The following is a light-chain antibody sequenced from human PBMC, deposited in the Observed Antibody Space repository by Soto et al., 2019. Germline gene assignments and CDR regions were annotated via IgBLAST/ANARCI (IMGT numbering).Light chain of an antibody. J-gene: IGLJ1*01. Sequence: SYELTQPPSVSVSPGQTAMITCSGDALPKQYAYWYQQKPGQAPVLVIYKDSERPSGIPERFSGSSSGTTVTLTISGVQAEDEADYYCQSADSSGTYHVFGTGTKVTV. CDR1: ALPKQY. CDR2: KDS. V-gene: IGLV3-25*02. CDR3: QSADSSGTYHV.